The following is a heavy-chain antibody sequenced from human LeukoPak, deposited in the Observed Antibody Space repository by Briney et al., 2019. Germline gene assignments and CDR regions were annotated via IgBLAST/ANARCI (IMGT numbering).Heavy chain of an antibody. CDR2: INHSGST. Sequence: AETLPFTCAVYGGSFSGYYWSWIHPPPGKGLEWIGEINHSGSTNYNPSLKSRVSISVDTSKNQFSLKLSSVTAADTAVYYCARVGIAALFDYWGQGTLVTVSS. CDR1: GGSFSGYY. D-gene: IGHD6-6*01. V-gene: IGHV4-34*01. J-gene: IGHJ4*02. CDR3: ARVGIAALFDY.